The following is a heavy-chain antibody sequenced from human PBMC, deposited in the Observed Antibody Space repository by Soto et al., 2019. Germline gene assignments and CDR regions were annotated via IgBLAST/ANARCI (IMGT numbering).Heavy chain of an antibody. CDR1: GGSISNYY. Sequence: PSETLSLTWTVSGGSISNYYWIWIRQPPGKGLEWIGYIYYSGSTNYNPSLKSRVTISVDTSKNQFSLKLSSVTAADTAVYYCARQNYDSSGYYYHYYYGMDVWGQGTTVTVSS. D-gene: IGHD3-22*01. J-gene: IGHJ6*02. V-gene: IGHV4-59*08. CDR3: ARQNYDSSGYYYHYYYGMDV. CDR2: IYYSGST.